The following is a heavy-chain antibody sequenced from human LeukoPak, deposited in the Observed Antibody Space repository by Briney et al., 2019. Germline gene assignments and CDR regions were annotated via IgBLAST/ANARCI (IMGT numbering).Heavy chain of an antibody. CDR3: ARRGRNSSGWQDYL. V-gene: IGHV4-59*01. Sequence: SETLSLTCTVSGGSISSYYWSWLRQPPGKGLEWIANIYNTGSTNYNPSLSRGVNISIETTKKQFSLKLTSVTAADTAVYYCARRGRNSSGWQDYLWGQGTLVTVSS. CDR1: GGSISSYY. J-gene: IGHJ4*02. CDR2: IYNTGST. D-gene: IGHD6-25*01.